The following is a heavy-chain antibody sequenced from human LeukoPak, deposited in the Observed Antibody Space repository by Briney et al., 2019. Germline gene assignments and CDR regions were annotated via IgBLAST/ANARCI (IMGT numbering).Heavy chain of an antibody. CDR1: GGSISSSSYY. D-gene: IGHD5-24*01. J-gene: IGHJ6*03. V-gene: IGHV4-39*07. Sequence: SETLSLTCTVSGGSISSSSYYWGWIRQPPGKGLEWIGSIYYSGSTYYNPSLKSRVTISVDTSKNQFSLRLSSVTTADTAVYYCARNYNRFYYYMDVWGKGTTVTVSS. CDR3: ARNYNRFYYYMDV. CDR2: IYYSGST.